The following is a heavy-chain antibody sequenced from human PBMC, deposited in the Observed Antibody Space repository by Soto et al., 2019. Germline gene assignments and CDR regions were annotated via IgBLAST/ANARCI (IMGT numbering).Heavy chain of an antibody. CDR3: AIEYSSSWYPFAY. V-gene: IGHV1-2*02. CDR1: GYTFTGYY. CDR2: INPNSGGT. D-gene: IGHD6-13*01. Sequence: GASVKVSCKASGYTFTGYYMHWVRQAPGQGLEWMGWINPNSGGTNYAQKFQGRVTMTRDTSISTAYMELSRLRSDDTAVYYCAIEYSSSWYPFAYWGQGTLVTV. J-gene: IGHJ4*02.